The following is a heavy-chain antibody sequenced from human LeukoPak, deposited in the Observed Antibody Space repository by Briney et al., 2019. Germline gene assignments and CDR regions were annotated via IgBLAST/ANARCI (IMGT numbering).Heavy chain of an antibody. CDR3: AKDGKMTTVTTYSDY. V-gene: IGHV3-30*02. Sequence: GGSLRLSCAGSGFTFSSYGMQWARQAPGKGLEWVAFIRYDGSNKYYADSVKGRFTISRDNSKNTLYLQMNSLRAEDTAVYYCAKDGKMTTVTTYSDYWGQGTLVTVSS. CDR1: GFTFSSYG. J-gene: IGHJ4*02. CDR2: IRYDGSNK. D-gene: IGHD4-17*01.